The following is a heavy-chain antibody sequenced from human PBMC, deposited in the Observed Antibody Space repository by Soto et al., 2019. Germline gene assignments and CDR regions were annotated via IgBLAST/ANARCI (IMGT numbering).Heavy chain of an antibody. D-gene: IGHD5-18*01. Sequence: PGGSLRLSCAASGFTFSNAWINWVRQAPGKGLEWVGRIKSKTDGGTTDYAAPVKGRFTISRDDSKNTLYLQMNSLKTEDTAVYYCYTAMVAGYYYYMDVWGKGTTVTVS. CDR2: IKSKTDGGTT. V-gene: IGHV3-15*07. J-gene: IGHJ6*03. CDR1: GFTFSNAW. CDR3: YTAMVAGYYYYMDV.